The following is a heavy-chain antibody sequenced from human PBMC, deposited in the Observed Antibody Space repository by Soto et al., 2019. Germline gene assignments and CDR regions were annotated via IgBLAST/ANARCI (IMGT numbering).Heavy chain of an antibody. Sequence: QVQLQESGPGLVKPSETLSLTCTVSGGSISSYYWSWIRQPAGKGLEWIGRIYTSGSTNYNPSLKSRVTMSVDTSKNQFSLKLSSVTDADTAVYYCARDYVVVVPAAIQLYYGMDVWGQGTTVTVSS. V-gene: IGHV4-4*07. CDR2: IYTSGST. J-gene: IGHJ6*02. CDR1: GGSISSYY. D-gene: IGHD2-2*02. CDR3: ARDYVVVVPAAIQLYYGMDV.